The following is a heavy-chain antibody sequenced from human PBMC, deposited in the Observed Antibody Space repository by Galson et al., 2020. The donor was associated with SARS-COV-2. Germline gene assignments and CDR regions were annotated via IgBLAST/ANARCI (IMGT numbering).Heavy chain of an antibody. V-gene: IGHV1-18*01. CDR3: ARVKAPSSSVRWFVP. J-gene: IGHJ5*02. CDR2: ISAYNGNT. Sequence: ASVKVSCKASGYTFTSYAISWVRQAPGQGLEWMGWISAYNGNTNYAQKLQGRVTMTTDTSTSTVYMELRSLRSDDTAVYYCARVKAPSSSVRWFVPWGQATLVTVSS. CDR1: GYTFTSYA. D-gene: IGHD6-6*01.